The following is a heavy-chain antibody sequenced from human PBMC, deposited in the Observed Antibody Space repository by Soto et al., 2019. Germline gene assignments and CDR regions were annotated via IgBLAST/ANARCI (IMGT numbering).Heavy chain of an antibody. D-gene: IGHD6-6*01. V-gene: IGHV3-30-3*01. J-gene: IGHJ4*02. CDR3: ARGWSSSTVGFDY. CDR2: ISYDGSNK. CDR1: GFTFSSYA. Sequence: GGSLRLSCAASGFTFSSYAMHWVRQAPGKGLEWVAVISYDGSNKYYADSVKGRFTISRDNSKNTLYLQMNSLRAEDTAVYYCARGWSSSTVGFDYWGQGTLVTVSS.